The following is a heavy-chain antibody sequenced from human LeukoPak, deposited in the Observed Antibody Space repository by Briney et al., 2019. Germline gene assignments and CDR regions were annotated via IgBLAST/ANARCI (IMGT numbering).Heavy chain of an antibody. D-gene: IGHD3-16*02. CDR1: GITFRTYW. CDR3: AGSSRGRYYFDY. V-gene: IGHV3-74*01. J-gene: IGHJ4*02. Sequence: GGSLRLSCAASGITFRTYWMYWVRQAPGKGLVWVSRINSDGSSTSYADSVKGRFTISRDNAKNTLYLQMNSLRAEDTAVYYCAGSSRGRYYFDYWGQGTLVTVSS. CDR2: INSDGSST.